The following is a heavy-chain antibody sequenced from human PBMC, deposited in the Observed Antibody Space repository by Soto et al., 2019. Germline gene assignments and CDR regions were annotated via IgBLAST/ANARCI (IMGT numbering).Heavy chain of an antibody. CDR1: GCTFSSYA. V-gene: IGHV1-69*05. Sequence: VSCKASGCTFSSYAISWVRQAPGQRLEWMGWIIPIYGTANYAQKLQGRVTMTTDTSTSTAYMELRSLRSDDTAVYYCARVLPYYYDSRGYYPRPYWGQGTLVTVSS. J-gene: IGHJ4*02. CDR2: IIPIYGTA. D-gene: IGHD3-22*01. CDR3: ARVLPYYYDSRGYYPRPY.